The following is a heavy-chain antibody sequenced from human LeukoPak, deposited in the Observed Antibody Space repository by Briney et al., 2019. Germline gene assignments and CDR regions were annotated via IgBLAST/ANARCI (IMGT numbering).Heavy chain of an antibody. CDR3: ARKGGLYYYDSSEPFDY. CDR2: IYYSGST. V-gene: IGHV4-31*03. J-gene: IGHJ4*02. D-gene: IGHD3-22*01. Sequence: SQTLSLTCTVSGGFISSGGYYWSWIRQHPGKGLEWIGYIYYSGSTYYNPSLKSRVTISVDTSKNQFSLKLSSVTAADTAVYYCARKGGLYYYDSSEPFDYWGQGTLVTVSS. CDR1: GGFISSGGYY.